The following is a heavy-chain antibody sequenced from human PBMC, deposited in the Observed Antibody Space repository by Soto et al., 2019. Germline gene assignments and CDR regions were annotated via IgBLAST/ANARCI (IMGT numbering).Heavy chain of an antibody. J-gene: IGHJ6*02. D-gene: IGHD3-16*01. V-gene: IGHV4-4*02. Sequence: QVQLQESGPGLVKPSGTLSLTCAVSGGSISSSNWWSWVRQPPGKGLEWIGEIYHSGSTNYNSSLRSRVTTSVDKSKNPFSLKLTSVTDADTAVYYCAKKDYVFNCMDAWGQGTTVTVSS. CDR1: GGSISSSNW. CDR2: IYHSGST. CDR3: AKKDYVFNCMDA.